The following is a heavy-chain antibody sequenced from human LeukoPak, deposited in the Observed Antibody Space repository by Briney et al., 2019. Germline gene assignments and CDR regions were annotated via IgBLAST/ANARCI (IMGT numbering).Heavy chain of an antibody. D-gene: IGHD3-3*01. Sequence: GASVKVSCKASGYTFTSYGISWVRQAPGQGLEWMGWISAHNGNTNYAQKLQGRVTMTTDTSTSTAYMELRSLRSDDTAVYYCAREYYDFWSGYSNEYFQHWGQGTLVTVSS. V-gene: IGHV1-18*01. CDR2: ISAHNGNT. CDR1: GYTFTSYG. J-gene: IGHJ1*01. CDR3: AREYYDFWSGYSNEYFQH.